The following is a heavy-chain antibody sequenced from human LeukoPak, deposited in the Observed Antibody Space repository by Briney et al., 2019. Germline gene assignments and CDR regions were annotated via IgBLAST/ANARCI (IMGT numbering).Heavy chain of an antibody. J-gene: IGHJ4*02. CDR3: ARSICDGGSCYNLDY. V-gene: IGHV3-74*01. CDR1: GFTFSRYW. D-gene: IGHD2-15*01. CDR2: TNGDGSST. Sequence: GGSLRLSCAASGFTFSRYWMHWVRQAPGKGLVWVSRTNGDGSSTNYADSVKGRFTISRDNAKNTLYLQMNSLRAEDTAVFYCARSICDGGSCYNLDYWGQGTLVTVSS.